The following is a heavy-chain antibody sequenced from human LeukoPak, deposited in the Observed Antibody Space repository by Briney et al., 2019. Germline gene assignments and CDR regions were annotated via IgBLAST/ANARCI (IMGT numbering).Heavy chain of an antibody. D-gene: IGHD3-16*01. CDR3: TRTFGYYYFYMDV. CDR1: GFTFGDYA. V-gene: IGHV3-49*04. Sequence: QAGGSLRLSCAASGFTFGDYAMSWVRQAPGKGLEGVGFIRTEAYDGATDYGASVKGRFTISRDDSKDIAYLQMNSLNTEDTAVYYCTRTFGYYYFYMDVWCKGTTVIVSS. CDR2: IRTEAYDGAT. J-gene: IGHJ6*03.